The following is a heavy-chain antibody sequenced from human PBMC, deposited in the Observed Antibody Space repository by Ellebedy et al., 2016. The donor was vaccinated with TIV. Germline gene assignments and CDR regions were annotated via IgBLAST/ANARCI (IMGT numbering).Heavy chain of an antibody. CDR1: GGSISSSSYY. Sequence: MPSETLSLTCTVSGGSISSSSYYRGWIRQPPGKGLEWIGSIYYSGSTYYNPSLKSRVTISVDTSKNQFSLKLSSVTAADTAVYYCASRYWLAIAVAGTSYFDYWGQGTLVTVSS. J-gene: IGHJ4*02. CDR3: ASRYWLAIAVAGTSYFDY. V-gene: IGHV4-39*01. D-gene: IGHD6-19*01. CDR2: IYYSGST.